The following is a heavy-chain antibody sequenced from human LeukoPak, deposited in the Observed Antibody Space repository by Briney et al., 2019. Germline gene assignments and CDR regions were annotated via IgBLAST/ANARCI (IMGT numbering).Heavy chain of an antibody. V-gene: IGHV1-46*01. CDR3: ARTAARRFDY. Sequence: ASVKVSCKASGYIFTGYYMHWVRQAPGQGLEWMGRINPTGGSTTYAQKFQGRVTMTRDTSTSTVYMELSSLRSDDTAVYYCARTAARRFDYWGQGTLVTVSS. CDR2: INPTGGST. CDR1: GYIFTGYY. D-gene: IGHD6-6*01. J-gene: IGHJ4*02.